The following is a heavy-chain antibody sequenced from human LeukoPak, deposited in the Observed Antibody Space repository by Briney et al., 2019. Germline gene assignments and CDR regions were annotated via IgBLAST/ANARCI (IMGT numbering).Heavy chain of an antibody. CDR3: ARVPLHDSSGHYYPH. CDR2: INGGNGNA. CDR1: RYTFTIYG. J-gene: IGHJ1*01. D-gene: IGHD3-22*01. Sequence: ASVKVSCKTSRYTFTIYGMHWVRQAPGQRLEWMGWINGGNGNAKYSQNFQGRVTIIRDTSASTAYMELSSLRSEDTAVYYCARVPLHDSSGHYYPHWGQGTLVTVSS. V-gene: IGHV1-3*01.